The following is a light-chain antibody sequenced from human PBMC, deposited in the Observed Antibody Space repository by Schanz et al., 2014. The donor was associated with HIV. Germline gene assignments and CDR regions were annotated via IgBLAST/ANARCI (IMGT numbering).Light chain of an antibody. CDR3: QHYHNYLWT. V-gene: IGKV1-17*01. Sequence: DIQMTQSPSPLSASIGDTITITCRASQAIRADLGWYQQKPGRAPKRLIYGASNLQSGVPSRFSGSGSETEFTLTVSSLQAEDFATYYCQHYHNYLWTFGQGTKVEIK. CDR2: GAS. J-gene: IGKJ1*01. CDR1: QAIRAD.